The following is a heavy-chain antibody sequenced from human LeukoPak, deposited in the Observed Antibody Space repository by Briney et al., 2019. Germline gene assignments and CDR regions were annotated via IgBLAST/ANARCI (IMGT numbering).Heavy chain of an antibody. J-gene: IGHJ4*02. CDR2: INHSGST. CDR3: RRVAHSSSWYFFDS. CDR1: GGSFSGYY. V-gene: IGHV4-34*01. D-gene: IGHD6-13*01. Sequence: SETLSLTCAVYGGSFSGYYWSWIRQPPGKGLEWIGEINHSGSTNYNPSLKSRVTLSVDTSTNEFSLKLSSVTGADTAVYYCRRVAHSSSWYFFDSWGQGTLVTVSS.